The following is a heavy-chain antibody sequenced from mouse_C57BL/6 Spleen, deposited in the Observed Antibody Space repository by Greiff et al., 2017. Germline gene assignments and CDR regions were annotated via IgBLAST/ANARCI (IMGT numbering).Heavy chain of an antibody. CDR2: IYPRRGNT. D-gene: IGHD1-1*01. V-gene: IGHV1-81*01. Sequence: QVQLQQSGAELARPGASVKLSCKASGYTFTSYGISWVKQRTGQGLEWIGEIYPRRGNTYYNEKFKGKATLTADKSSSTAYMELRSLTSEDSAVYFCARSDYGSSTDYFDYGGQGTTLTVSS. CDR1: GYTFTSYG. CDR3: ARSDYGSSTDYFDY. J-gene: IGHJ2*01.